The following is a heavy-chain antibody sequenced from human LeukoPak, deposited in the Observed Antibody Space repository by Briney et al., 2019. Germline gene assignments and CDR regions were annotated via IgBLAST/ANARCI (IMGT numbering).Heavy chain of an antibody. CDR2: IYPGDSDT. Sequence: GESLKISCKGSGYSFTSYWIGWVCQMPGKGLEWMGIIYPGDSDTRYSPSFQGQVTISADKSINTVYLHWNSLKASDTAMYYCASFHISGKSYNGLHYWGQGTLVTVSS. CDR3: ASFHISGKSYNGLHY. CDR1: GYSFTSYW. J-gene: IGHJ4*02. V-gene: IGHV5-51*01. D-gene: IGHD3-10*01.